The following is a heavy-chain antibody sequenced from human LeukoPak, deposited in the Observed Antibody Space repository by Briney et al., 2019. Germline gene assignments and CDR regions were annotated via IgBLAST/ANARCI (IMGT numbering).Heavy chain of an antibody. J-gene: IGHJ6*03. CDR3: AKGYHNSWYSDYMDV. V-gene: IGHV3-30-3*01. Sequence: GRSLRLSCAASGFTFSSYAMHWVRQAPGKGLEWVAVISYDGSNKYYADSVKGRFTISRDKSKNMLYLQMNSLRAEDTALYYCAKGYHNSWYSDYMDVWGKGTTVTVSS. CDR1: GFTFSSYA. CDR2: ISYDGSNK. D-gene: IGHD6-13*01.